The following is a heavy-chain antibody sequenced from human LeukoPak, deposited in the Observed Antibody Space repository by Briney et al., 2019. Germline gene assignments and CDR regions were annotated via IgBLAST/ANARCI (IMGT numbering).Heavy chain of an antibody. D-gene: IGHD3-16*02. V-gene: IGHV4-59*01. Sequence: SETLSLTCTVSGGSISSYYRSWIRQPPGKGLEWIGYIYYSGSTNYNPSLKSRVTISVDTSKNQFSLKLSSVTAADTAVYYCARGPSILSLIQYNWFDPWGQGTLVTVSS. CDR3: ARGPSILSLIQYNWFDP. J-gene: IGHJ5*02. CDR1: GGSISSYY. CDR2: IYYSGST.